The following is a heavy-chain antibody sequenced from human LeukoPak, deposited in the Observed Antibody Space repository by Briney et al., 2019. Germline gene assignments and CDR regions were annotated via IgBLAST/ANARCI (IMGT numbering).Heavy chain of an antibody. J-gene: IGHJ3*02. Sequence: GGSLRLSCAVSEFPFNGYWMSWVRQAPGKGLECVANVKKDGSEKYYVDSVRGRFTISRDNAENSLYLQMNSLRAEHMALYYCAKDIGVGATHGAFDIWGQGTMVTVSS. V-gene: IGHV3-7*03. CDR1: EFPFNGYW. CDR2: VKKDGSEK. D-gene: IGHD1-26*01. CDR3: AKDIGVGATHGAFDI.